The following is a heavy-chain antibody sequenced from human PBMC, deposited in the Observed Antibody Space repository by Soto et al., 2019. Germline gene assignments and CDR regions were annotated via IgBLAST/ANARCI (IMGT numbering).Heavy chain of an antibody. CDR1: GGSIISSNSY. CDR3: ARHPHYGDYVAWFDP. J-gene: IGHJ5*02. V-gene: IGHV4-39*01. D-gene: IGHD4-17*01. Sequence: QLLLQESGPGLVKPSETLSLTCTVSGGSIISSNSYWGWIRQPPGKGLGWIGSIYYTGSTYYKSSLRSRLTISVDTSKNQFSLTLNSVTAADTAMYYCARHPHYGDYVAWFDPWGQGTLDTVSS. CDR2: IYYTGST.